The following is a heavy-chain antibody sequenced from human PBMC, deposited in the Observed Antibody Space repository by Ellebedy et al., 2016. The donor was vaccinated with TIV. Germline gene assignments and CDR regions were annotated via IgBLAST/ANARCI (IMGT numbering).Heavy chain of an antibody. V-gene: IGHV4-59*01. CDR3: ARATLTPVVPGYYYYYYGMDV. J-gene: IGHJ6*02. Sequence: MPSETLTLTCTVSGGSISSYYWSWVPEPTGTALEWIGYISYSGSTNYNPSLKSRVTISVDTSKNQFSLKLSSVTAADTAVYYCARATLTPVVPGYYYYYYGMDVWGQGTTVTVSS. CDR2: ISYSGST. D-gene: IGHD2-15*01. CDR1: GGSISSYY.